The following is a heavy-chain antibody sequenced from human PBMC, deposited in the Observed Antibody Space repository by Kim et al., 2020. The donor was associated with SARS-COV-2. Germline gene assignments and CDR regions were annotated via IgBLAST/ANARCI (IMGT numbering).Heavy chain of an antibody. V-gene: IGHV3-48*02. Sequence: SSSGTIYYADSVEGRFTISRDHAKNSLYLQMNSLGDEDTAVYYCARPLGHWGQGTLVTVSS. J-gene: IGHJ1*01. CDR2: SSSGTI. CDR3: ARPLGH.